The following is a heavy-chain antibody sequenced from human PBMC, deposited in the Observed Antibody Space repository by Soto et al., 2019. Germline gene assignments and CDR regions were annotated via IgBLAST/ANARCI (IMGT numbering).Heavy chain of an antibody. D-gene: IGHD2-15*01. CDR3: ASAIAPRSYCSGGSCYTYYFEY. Sequence: ASVKVSCKASGGTFSSYTISWVRQAPGQGLEWVGRIIPILGIANYAQKFQGRVTITADKSTSTAYMELSSLRSEDTAVYYCASAIAPRSYCSGGSCYTYYFEYWGQGTLVTVSS. V-gene: IGHV1-69*02. J-gene: IGHJ4*02. CDR2: IIPILGIA. CDR1: GGTFSSYT.